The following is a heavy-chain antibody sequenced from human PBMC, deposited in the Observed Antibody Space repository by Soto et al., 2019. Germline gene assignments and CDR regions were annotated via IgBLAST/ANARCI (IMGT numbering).Heavy chain of an antibody. CDR1: GGSISSYY. D-gene: IGHD6-13*01. CDR3: ARGSTGYSSSWYRY. V-gene: IGHV4-59*08. J-gene: IGHJ4*02. Sequence: QVQLQESGPGLVKPSETLSLTCTVSGGSISSYYWSWIRQPPGKGLEWIGYIYYSGSTNYNPSLKSRDTTSVDTSKNQCSLKRSSVTAADTAVYYCARGSTGYSSSWYRYWGQGTLVTVSS. CDR2: IYYSGST.